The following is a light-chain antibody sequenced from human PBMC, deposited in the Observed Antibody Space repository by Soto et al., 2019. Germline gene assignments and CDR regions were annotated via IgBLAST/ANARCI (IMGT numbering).Light chain of an antibody. Sequence: DIVMTQSPDSLAVSLGETATINCKSSQSLLYSSNNKNYLAWYRQKPRQPPELLIYWAYTRESGVPGRYSGSGSGTDFTITISSLRAEDVAIYYCQQYYETPLTFGGGTTVEIK. CDR1: QSLLYSSNNKNY. V-gene: IGKV4-1*01. CDR3: QQYYETPLT. CDR2: WAY. J-gene: IGKJ4*01.